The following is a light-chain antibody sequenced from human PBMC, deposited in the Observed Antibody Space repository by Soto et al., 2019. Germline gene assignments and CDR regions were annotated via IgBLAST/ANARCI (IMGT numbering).Light chain of an antibody. CDR3: QQYNSWPPAWT. J-gene: IGKJ1*01. V-gene: IGKV3-15*01. CDR2: DAS. Sequence: DILLTQSPGTLSLSPGERATLSCRASQSVKTYLAWYQQKPGQAPRLLIYDASFRATGIPARFSGSGSETQFTLTISSLQSDDFAVYYCQQYNSWPPAWTFGQGTKVDIK. CDR1: QSVKTY.